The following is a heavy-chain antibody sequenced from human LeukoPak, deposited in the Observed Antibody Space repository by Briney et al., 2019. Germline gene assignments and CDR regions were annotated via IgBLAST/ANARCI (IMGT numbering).Heavy chain of an antibody. V-gene: IGHV4-39*01. CDR2: IYYSGST. D-gene: IGHD3-3*01. CDR1: GGSISSSSYY. J-gene: IGHJ6*03. CDR3: ARHYDFWSGYSAYMDV. Sequence: PSETLSLTCTVSGGSISSSSYYWAWIRQPPGKGLEWIGSIYYSGSTSYNPSLKSRLIISVDTSKNQFSLKLSSVTAADTAVYYCARHYDFWSGYSAYMDVWGKGTTVTVSS.